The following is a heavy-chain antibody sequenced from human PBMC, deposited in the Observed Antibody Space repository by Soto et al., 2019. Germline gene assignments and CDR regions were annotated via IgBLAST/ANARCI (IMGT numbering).Heavy chain of an antibody. J-gene: IGHJ5*02. V-gene: IGHV4-39*07. D-gene: IGHD3-3*01. CDR1: GGSISSSSYY. CDR3: ARAPPVYDFWSGYLPNWFDP. CDR2: IYYSGST. Sequence: SETLSLTCTVSGGSISSSSYYWGWIRQPPGKGLEWIGSIYYSGSTYYNPSLKSRVTISVDTSKNQFSLKLSSVTAADTAVYYCARAPPVYDFWSGYLPNWFDPWGQGTLVTVSS.